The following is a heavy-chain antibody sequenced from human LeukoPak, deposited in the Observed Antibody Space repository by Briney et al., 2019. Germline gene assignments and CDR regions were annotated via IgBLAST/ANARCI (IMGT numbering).Heavy chain of an antibody. Sequence: PGGSLRLSCAASGFTFSSYGMHWVRQAPGKGLEWVAVIWYDGSNKYYADSVKGRLTISRDNSKNTLYLQMNSLRAEDTAVYYCARVSAYYYDSSGPLDAFDIWGQGTMVTVSS. CDR3: ARVSAYYYDSSGPLDAFDI. CDR2: IWYDGSNK. J-gene: IGHJ3*02. CDR1: GFTFSSYG. V-gene: IGHV3-33*01. D-gene: IGHD3-22*01.